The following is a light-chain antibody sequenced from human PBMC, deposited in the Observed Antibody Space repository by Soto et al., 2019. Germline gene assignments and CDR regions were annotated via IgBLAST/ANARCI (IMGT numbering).Light chain of an antibody. Sequence: DIVMTQSPDSLAVSLGERATINCKSSQGGVYSPNNKNYLAWYQHKPGQPPKLLIYWASTRESGVPDRFSGSGSGTDFTLTISSLQAEDVAVYYCQQYYSTHWTFGQGTKVDIK. V-gene: IGKV4-1*01. J-gene: IGKJ1*01. CDR1: QGGVYSPNNKNY. CDR3: QQYYSTHWT. CDR2: WAS.